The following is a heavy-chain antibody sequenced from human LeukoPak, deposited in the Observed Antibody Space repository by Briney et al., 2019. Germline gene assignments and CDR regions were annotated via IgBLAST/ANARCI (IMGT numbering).Heavy chain of an antibody. CDR2: FTSSSRSI. J-gene: IGHJ4*02. D-gene: IGHD1-26*01. Sequence: GGSLRLSCAASGFTFSSYSMTWVRQAPGKGLEWVSSFTSSSRSIYYADSVKGRFTISRDNSKNTLYLQMNSLRAEDTAVYYCARDIGSGNYFDYWGQGTLVTVSS. CDR3: ARDIGSGNYFDY. CDR1: GFTFSSYS. V-gene: IGHV3-21*04.